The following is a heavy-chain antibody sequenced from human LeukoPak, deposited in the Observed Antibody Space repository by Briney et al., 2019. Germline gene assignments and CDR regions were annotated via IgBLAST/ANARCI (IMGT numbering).Heavy chain of an antibody. CDR1: GYTFTSYG. J-gene: IGHJ6*02. Sequence: GASVKVSCKASGYTFTSYGISWVRQAPGQGLEWMGWISAYNGNTNYAQKLQGRVTMTTDTSTSTAYMELRSLRSDDTAVYYCARDLGCSSTSCYTTALYYYYYYGMDVWGQGTTVTVSS. D-gene: IGHD2-2*02. V-gene: IGHV1-18*01. CDR2: ISAYNGNT. CDR3: ARDLGCSSTSCYTTALYYYYYYGMDV.